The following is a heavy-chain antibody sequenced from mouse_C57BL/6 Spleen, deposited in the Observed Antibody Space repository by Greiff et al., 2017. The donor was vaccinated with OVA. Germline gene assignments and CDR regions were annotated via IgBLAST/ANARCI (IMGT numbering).Heavy chain of an antibody. J-gene: IGHJ2*01. V-gene: IGHV5-16*01. Sequence: EVQLVESEGGLVQPGSSMKLSCTASGFTFSDYYMAWVRQVPEKGLEWVANINYDGSSTYYLDSLKSRFIISRDNAKNILYLQMSSLKSEDTATYYCAREQFRYYYFDYWGQGTTLTVSS. CDR1: GFTFSDYY. CDR3: AREQFRYYYFDY. CDR2: INYDGSST. D-gene: IGHD1-1*01.